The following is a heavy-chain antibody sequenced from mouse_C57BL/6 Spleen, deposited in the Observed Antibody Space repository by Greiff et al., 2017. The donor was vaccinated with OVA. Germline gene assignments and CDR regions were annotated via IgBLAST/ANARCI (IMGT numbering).Heavy chain of an antibody. CDR1: GYAFSSYW. D-gene: IGHD2-3*01. CDR3: ARTPYEYDAMDY. Sequence: QVQLQQSGAELVKPGASVKISCKASGYAFSSYWMNWVKQRPGKGLEWIGQIYPGDGATNYNGKFKGKATLTADKSSSTAYMQLSSLTSEDSAVYFCARTPYEYDAMDYWGQGTSVTVSS. CDR2: IYPGDGAT. J-gene: IGHJ4*01. V-gene: IGHV1-80*01.